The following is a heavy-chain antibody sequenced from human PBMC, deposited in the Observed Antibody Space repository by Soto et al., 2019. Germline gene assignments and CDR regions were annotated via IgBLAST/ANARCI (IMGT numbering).Heavy chain of an antibody. Sequence: SETLSLNCAISGDSVSSNSAAWNWIRQSPSRGLEWLGRTYYRSKWDNDYAVSVKSRITINPDTSKNQFSLQLNSVTPEDTAVYYCARGVRMGVAFDIWGQGTMVTVSS. CDR3: ARGVRMGVAFDI. D-gene: IGHD3-16*01. CDR2: TYYRSKWDN. V-gene: IGHV6-1*01. J-gene: IGHJ3*02. CDR1: GDSVSSNSAA.